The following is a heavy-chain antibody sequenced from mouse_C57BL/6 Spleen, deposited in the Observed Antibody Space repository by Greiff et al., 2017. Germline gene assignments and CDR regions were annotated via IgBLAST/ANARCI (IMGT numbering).Heavy chain of an antibody. CDR1: GNASSSSG. Sequence: QVQLKESGPERVKPGASVKISCKASGNASSSSGMNGVKQRPGKGIEWIGRIYPGDGDTNYNGKLKGKATLTADKSSSTAYMQLSSLTSEDSAVYFCARWDYGSSPWYFDYWGQGTTLTVSS. CDR2: IYPGDGDT. J-gene: IGHJ2*01. CDR3: ARWDYGSSPWYFDY. V-gene: IGHV1-82*01. D-gene: IGHD1-1*01.